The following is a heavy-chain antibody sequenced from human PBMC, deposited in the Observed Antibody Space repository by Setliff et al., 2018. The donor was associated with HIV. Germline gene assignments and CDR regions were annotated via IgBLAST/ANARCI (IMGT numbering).Heavy chain of an antibody. CDR3: ARGQTTTTLSTLRGRAFDI. V-gene: IGHV4-34*01. CDR1: GGSFSGYY. CDR2: INQSGIT. J-gene: IGHJ3*02. Sequence: TLSLTCAVYGGSFSGYYWTWIRQCPGKGLEWFGEINQSGITNYNPSLKSRLTISVDTSKNQFSLRLTSVTAADTAIYFCARGQTTTTLSTLRGRAFDIWGQGTMVTVSS. D-gene: IGHD4-4*01.